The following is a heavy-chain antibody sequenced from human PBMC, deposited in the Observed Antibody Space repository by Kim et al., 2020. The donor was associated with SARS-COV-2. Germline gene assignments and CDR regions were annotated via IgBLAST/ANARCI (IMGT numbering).Heavy chain of an antibody. D-gene: IGHD6-13*01. CDR2: LDPEDGET. V-gene: IGHV1-24*01. CDR3: ATEPGIAAAGNGRFDP. Sequence: ASVKVSCKVSGYTLTELSMHWVRQAPGKGLEWMGGLDPEDGETIYAQKFQGRVTMTEDTSTDTAYMELSSLRSEDTTVYNCATEPGIAAAGNGRFDPWGQRTLVTVSS. CDR1: GYTLTELS. J-gene: IGHJ5*02.